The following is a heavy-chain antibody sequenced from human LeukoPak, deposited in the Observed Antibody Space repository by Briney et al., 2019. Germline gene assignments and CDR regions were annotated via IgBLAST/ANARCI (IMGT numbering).Heavy chain of an antibody. V-gene: IGHV6-1*01. Sequence: SQTLSLTYALSGDSVSNNNAAWNWIRQSPSRGLEWLGRTYYRSKWYNDYAVSVKSLISVNPDTSKNQFSLQLNSVTPEDTAVYYCSRSSQFLDIWGQGTLVTVSS. CDR1: GDSVSNNNAA. J-gene: IGHJ4*01. CDR2: TYYRSKWYN. D-gene: IGHD3-3*01. CDR3: SRSSQFLDI.